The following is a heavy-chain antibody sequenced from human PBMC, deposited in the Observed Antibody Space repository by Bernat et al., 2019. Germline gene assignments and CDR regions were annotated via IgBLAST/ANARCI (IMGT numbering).Heavy chain of an antibody. CDR1: GFTVSSNY. J-gene: IGHJ6*02. V-gene: IGHV3-66*01. CDR2: IYSGGST. CDR3: ARDQGDGYNYGYYYGMDV. Sequence: EVQLVESGGGLVQPGGSLRLSCAASGFTVSSNYMSWVRQAPGQGLEWVSVIYSGGSTYYADSVKGRFTISRDNSKNTLYLQMNSLRAEDTAVYYCARDQGDGYNYGYYYGMDVWGQGTTVTVSS. D-gene: IGHD5-24*01.